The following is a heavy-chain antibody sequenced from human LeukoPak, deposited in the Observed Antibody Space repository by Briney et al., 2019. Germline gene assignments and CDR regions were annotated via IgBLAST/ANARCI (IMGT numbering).Heavy chain of an antibody. CDR3: ARENSNSWYLDY. D-gene: IGHD6-13*01. CDR1: GGSISSYY. J-gene: IGHJ4*02. CDR2: IHDSGST. V-gene: IGHV4-59*01. Sequence: SETLSLTCTVSGGSISSYYWNWIRQPPGGGLEWIGFIHDSGSTNYNPSLKSRVTISVDTSKNQFSLKLSSVTAADTAVYYCARENSNSWYLDYWGQGTLVTVSS.